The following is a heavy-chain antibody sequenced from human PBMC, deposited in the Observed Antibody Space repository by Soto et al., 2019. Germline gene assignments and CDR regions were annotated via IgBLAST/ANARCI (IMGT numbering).Heavy chain of an antibody. CDR2: ISYDGSNK. CDR3: ARGVRIAVAGNNWFDP. V-gene: IGHV3-30-3*01. D-gene: IGHD6-19*01. Sequence: GGSLRLSCAASGFTFSSYAMHWVRQAPGKGLEWVAVISYDGSNKYYADSVKGRFTISRDNSKNTLYLQMNSLRAEDTAVYYCARGVRIAVAGNNWFDPWGQGTLVTVSS. CDR1: GFTFSSYA. J-gene: IGHJ5*02.